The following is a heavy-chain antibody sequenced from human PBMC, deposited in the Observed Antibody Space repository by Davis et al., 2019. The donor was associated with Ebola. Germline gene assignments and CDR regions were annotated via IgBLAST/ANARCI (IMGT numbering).Heavy chain of an antibody. Sequence: ASVKVSCKASGYTFTSYGISWVRQASGQGLEWKGWISAYNGNTNYAQKLQGRVTMTTDTSTSTAYMELRSLRSDDTAVYYCAREGDYDILTGYFRGDYYYYGMDVWGQGTTVTVSS. J-gene: IGHJ6*02. V-gene: IGHV1-18*01. CDR3: AREGDYDILTGYFRGDYYYYGMDV. CDR1: GYTFTSYG. CDR2: ISAYNGNT. D-gene: IGHD3-9*01.